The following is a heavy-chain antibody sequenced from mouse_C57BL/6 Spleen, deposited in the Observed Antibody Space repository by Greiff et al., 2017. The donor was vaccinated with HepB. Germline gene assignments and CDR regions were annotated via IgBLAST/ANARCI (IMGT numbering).Heavy chain of an antibody. J-gene: IGHJ2*01. V-gene: IGHV1-69*01. Sequence: QVQLQQPGAELVMPGASVKLSCKASGYTFTSYWMHWVKQRPGQGLEWIGEIDPSDSYTNYNQKFKGKSTLTVDKSSSTAYMQLSSLTSEDSAVYYCARYPNYYGSRGDYFDYWGQGTTLTVSS. CDR3: ARYPNYYGSRGDYFDY. CDR2: IDPSDSYT. CDR1: GYTFTSYW. D-gene: IGHD1-1*01.